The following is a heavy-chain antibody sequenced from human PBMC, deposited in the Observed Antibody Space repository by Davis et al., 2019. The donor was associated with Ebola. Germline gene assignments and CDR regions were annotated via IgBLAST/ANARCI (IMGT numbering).Heavy chain of an antibody. V-gene: IGHV3-7*03. J-gene: IGHJ4*02. CDR1: GFNFSSYW. CDR2: IKDDGSQK. Sequence: GESLKISCEVYGFNFSSYWMTWVRRAPGRGLEWVAHIKDDGSQKYYLDSVKGRFTISRDNAHNLLYLQMSSLRVEDTAVYYCATDLFSSPPHYWGQGTLVTVSS. D-gene: IGHD2-2*01. CDR3: ATDLFSSPPHY.